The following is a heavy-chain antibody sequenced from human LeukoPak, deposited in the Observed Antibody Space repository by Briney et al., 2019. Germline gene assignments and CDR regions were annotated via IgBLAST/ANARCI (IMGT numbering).Heavy chain of an antibody. CDR2: GSTSGST. CDR3: ARDSYFGSGNYYIDY. J-gene: IGHJ4*02. CDR1: GASISSYY. Sequence: KPSQTLSLTCTVPGASISSYYWGCIRQPAGKGLQWIGRGSTSGSTNYNPSLKSRVTMSVETSKNQFSLKLSSVTAADTAVYYCARDSYFGSGNYYIDYWGQGTLVTVSS. D-gene: IGHD3-10*01. V-gene: IGHV4-4*07.